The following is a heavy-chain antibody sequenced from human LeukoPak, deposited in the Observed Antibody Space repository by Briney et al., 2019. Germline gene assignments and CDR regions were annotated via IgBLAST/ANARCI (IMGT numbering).Heavy chain of an antibody. Sequence: GGSLRLSCAASGFTFSSYAMSWVRQAPGKGLEWVSAISGSGGSTYYADSVKGRFTISRDNSKNTLYLQMNSLRAEDTAVYYCAISPAAGPFPPNYWSQGTLVTVSS. CDR1: GFTFSSYA. CDR2: ISGSGGST. CDR3: AISPAAGPFPPNY. D-gene: IGHD6-13*01. V-gene: IGHV3-23*01. J-gene: IGHJ4*02.